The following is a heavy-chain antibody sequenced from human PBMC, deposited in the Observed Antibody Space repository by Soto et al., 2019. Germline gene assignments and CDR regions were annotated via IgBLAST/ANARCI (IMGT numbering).Heavy chain of an antibody. CDR3: ARPYCSGGSCYGIYDY. D-gene: IGHD2-15*01. V-gene: IGHV1-69*06. CDR2: IIPIFGTA. Sequence: QVQLVQSGAEVKKPGSSVKVSCKASGGTFSSYAISWVRQAPGQGLEWMGGIIPIFGTANYAQKFQGRVTMTTDTSTSTAYMELRSLRSDDTAVYYCARPYCSGGSCYGIYDYWGQGTLVTVSS. CDR1: GGTFSSYA. J-gene: IGHJ4*02.